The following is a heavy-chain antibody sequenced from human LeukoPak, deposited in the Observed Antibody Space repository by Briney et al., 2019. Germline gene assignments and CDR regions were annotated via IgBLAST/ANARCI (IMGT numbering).Heavy chain of an antibody. Sequence: ASVKVSCKASGYTFSSYGVSWVRQAPGQGLEWMGWISAYNGNRNYAQKPQGRVTMTTDTSTSTAYMELRSLRSDDTAVYYCARDESRGPYYFDNWGQGTLVTVSS. CDR1: GYTFSSYG. CDR3: ARDESRGPYYFDN. V-gene: IGHV1-18*01. J-gene: IGHJ4*02. CDR2: ISAYNGNR.